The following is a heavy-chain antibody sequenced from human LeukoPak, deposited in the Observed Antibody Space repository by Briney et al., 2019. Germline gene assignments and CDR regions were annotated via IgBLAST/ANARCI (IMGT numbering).Heavy chain of an antibody. CDR1: GFTFSSYS. D-gene: IGHD6-13*01. CDR3: ARRDSSSLDY. V-gene: IGHV3-30*03. CDR2: ISYDGSNK. J-gene: IGHJ4*02. Sequence: GGSLRLSCAASGFTFSSYSMNWVRQAPGKGLEWVAVISYDGSNKYYADSVKGRFTISRDNAKNSLYLQMNSLRAEDTAVYYCARRDSSSLDYWGQGTLVTVSS.